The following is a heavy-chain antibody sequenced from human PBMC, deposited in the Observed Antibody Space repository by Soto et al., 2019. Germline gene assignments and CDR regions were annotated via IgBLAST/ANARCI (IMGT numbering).Heavy chain of an antibody. Sequence: GGSLRLSCAASGFTFNSYWMSWARQVPGQGLEWVANIKQDGNEKYYVDSVKGRFTISRDNAKNSLYLQMNSLRAEDTAMYYCARMDSLRIHVPSLYYYFDYWGQGILVTVSS. J-gene: IGHJ4*02. V-gene: IGHV3-7*03. CDR2: IKQDGNEK. D-gene: IGHD3-16*02. CDR1: GFTFNSYW. CDR3: ARMDSLRIHVPSLYYYFDY.